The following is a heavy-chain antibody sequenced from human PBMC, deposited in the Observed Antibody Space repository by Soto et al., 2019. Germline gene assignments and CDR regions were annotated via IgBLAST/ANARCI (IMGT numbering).Heavy chain of an antibody. V-gene: IGHV4-30-4*01. Sequence: SETLSLTCTVSGGSISSDYYYWSWIRQPPGKGLEGIGHMYDRGSHFYNPSLESRVTMSVNTSNNQFSMRLSTLTAAGTALYYCARYCTHGVCSNAFYYYGLEVWGQGAPVTVSS. CDR3: ARYCTHGVCSNAFYYYGLEV. CDR1: GGSISSDYYY. CDR2: MYDRGSH. J-gene: IGHJ6*02. D-gene: IGHD2-8*01.